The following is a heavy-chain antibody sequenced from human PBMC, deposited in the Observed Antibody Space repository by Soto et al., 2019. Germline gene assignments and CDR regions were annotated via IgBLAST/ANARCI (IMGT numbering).Heavy chain of an antibody. CDR3: ARQYSRGWSSTYFDY. J-gene: IGHJ4*02. D-gene: IGHD6-19*01. V-gene: IGHV4-59*08. CDR1: GGSISSYY. Sequence: QVQLQESGPGLVKPSETLSLTCTVSGGSISSYYWSWIRQPPGKGLEWIGYIYYSGSTNYNPSLKSLVTISVDTSKNQFSRKLSSVTAANTAVYYCARQYSRGWSSTYFDYWGQGTLVTVSS. CDR2: IYYSGST.